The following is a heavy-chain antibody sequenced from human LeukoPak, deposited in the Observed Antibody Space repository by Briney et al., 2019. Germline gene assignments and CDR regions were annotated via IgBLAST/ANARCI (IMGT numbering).Heavy chain of an antibody. Sequence: GESLKISCKGSGYIFTSYWIGWVRQASGKGLEWVGRIRGKANSYATAYAASVKGRFTISRDDSKNTAYLQMNSLKTEDTAVYYCTHFTYPNSWGQGTLVTVSS. CDR1: GYIFTSYW. CDR3: THFTYPNS. J-gene: IGHJ4*02. V-gene: IGHV3-73*01. CDR2: IRGKANSYAT. D-gene: IGHD2/OR15-2a*01.